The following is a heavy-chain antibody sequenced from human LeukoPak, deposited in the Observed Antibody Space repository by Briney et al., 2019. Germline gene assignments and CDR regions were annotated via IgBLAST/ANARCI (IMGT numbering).Heavy chain of an antibody. CDR3: ARSERRDGSEDY. CDR2: IYPGDSDT. D-gene: IGHD5-24*01. Sequence: GESLKISCRGSGYSLTTYWIGWLRQMPGKGLEWMGIIYPGDSDTRYSPSFQGQVTISADKSISTAYLQWSSLKASDTAMYYCARSERRDGSEDYWGQGTLVTVSS. CDR1: GYSLTTYW. V-gene: IGHV5-51*01. J-gene: IGHJ4*02.